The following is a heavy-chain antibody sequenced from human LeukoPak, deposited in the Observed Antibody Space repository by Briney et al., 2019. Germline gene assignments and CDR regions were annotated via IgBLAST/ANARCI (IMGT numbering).Heavy chain of an antibody. J-gene: IGHJ4*02. D-gene: IGHD3-10*01. CDR1: GFPFRSYW. CDR2: IKPDGSEK. V-gene: IGHV3-7*01. CDR3: VREEGTFDY. Sequence: GGSLRLSCAASGFPFRSYWMAWVRQAPGKGLEWVANIKPDGSEKYSVDSVKGRFTISRDNAKNSLYLQMNSLRAEDTAVYYCVREEGTFDYWGQGTLVTVSS.